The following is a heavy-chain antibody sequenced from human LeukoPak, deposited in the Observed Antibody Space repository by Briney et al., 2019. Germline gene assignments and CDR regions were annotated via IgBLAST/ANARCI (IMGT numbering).Heavy chain of an antibody. CDR1: GFTFSSYS. Sequence: GGSLRLSCAASGFTFSSYSMNWVRQAPGKGLEWVSSISSSSSYIYYADSVKGRFTISRDNAKNSLYLQMNSLRAEDTAVYYCAREDPMYYYDSSGDSGLFQHWARAPWSPSPQ. V-gene: IGHV3-21*01. CDR3: AREDPMYYYDSSGDSGLFQH. D-gene: IGHD3-22*01. J-gene: IGHJ1*01. CDR2: ISSSSSYI.